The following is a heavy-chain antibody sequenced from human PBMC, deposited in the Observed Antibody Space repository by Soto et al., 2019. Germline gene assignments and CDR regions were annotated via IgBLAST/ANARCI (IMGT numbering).Heavy chain of an antibody. J-gene: IGHJ5*02. CDR1: GFSLTSSGVG. V-gene: IGHV2-5*02. Sequence: QITLKESGPTLVKPTQTLTVTCTFSGFSLTSSGVGVGWIRQPPGKALEWVALIYWDDDIRYSPSLKSRLTITKDSSKNQVVVKMTNVDTVDTATYCCARSDYGFRGRPIRWFDPWGQGMLVTVSS. CDR2: IYWDDDI. CDR3: ARSDYGFRGRPIRWFDP. D-gene: IGHD3-3*01.